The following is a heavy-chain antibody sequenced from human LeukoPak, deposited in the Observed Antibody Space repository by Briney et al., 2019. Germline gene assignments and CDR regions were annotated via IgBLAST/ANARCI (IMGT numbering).Heavy chain of an antibody. CDR3: AKDGPTVVSPHDY. V-gene: IGHV3-23*01. Sequence: PGGSLRLSCAASGFTFSSYAMSWVRQAPRKGLEWVSTIGGSGISTYYADSVKGRFTISRDTSKNTLSLQMDSLRAEDTAVYYCAKDGPTVVSPHDYWGQGTLVTVSS. CDR2: IGGSGIST. CDR1: GFTFSSYA. D-gene: IGHD4-23*01. J-gene: IGHJ4*02.